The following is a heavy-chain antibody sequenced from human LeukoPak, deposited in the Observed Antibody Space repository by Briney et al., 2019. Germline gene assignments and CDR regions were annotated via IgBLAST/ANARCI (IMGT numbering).Heavy chain of an antibody. D-gene: IGHD2-2*01. Sequence: SETLSLTCAVYGGSFSGYYWSWLRQPPGKGLEWIGEINHSRSTNYNPSLKSRVTISVDTSKNQFSLKLSSVTAADTAVYYCARDNLYSYCSSTSCQYYFDYWGQGTLVTVSS. V-gene: IGHV4-34*01. CDR1: GGSFSGYY. CDR3: ARDNLYSYCSSTSCQYYFDY. CDR2: INHSRST. J-gene: IGHJ4*02.